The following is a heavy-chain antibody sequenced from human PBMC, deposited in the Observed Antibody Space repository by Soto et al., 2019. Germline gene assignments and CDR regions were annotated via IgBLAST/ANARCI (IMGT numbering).Heavy chain of an antibody. J-gene: IGHJ5*02. Sequence: SETLSLTCTVSGGSISSDDYYWSWIRQPPGKGLEWIGFMSYSGSTSYNASLKSRVTISVDTSKNQFSLNLNFVTAADTAVYYFARRRGYSYVIDPWGQGTLVTVSS. CDR3: ARRRGYSYVIDP. CDR1: GGSISSDDYY. CDR2: MSYSGST. V-gene: IGHV4-30-4*01. D-gene: IGHD5-18*01.